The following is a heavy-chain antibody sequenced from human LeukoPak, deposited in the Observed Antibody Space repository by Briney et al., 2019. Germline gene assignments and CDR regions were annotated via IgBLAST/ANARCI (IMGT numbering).Heavy chain of an antibody. CDR2: INPNSGGT. J-gene: IGHJ6*03. CDR3: ARGPRGYSYGYSAYYYMDV. CDR1: GYTFTGYY. Sequence: ALVKVSCKASGYTFTGYYMHWVRQAPGQGLEWMGWINPNSGGTNYAQKFQGRVTMTRDTSISTAYMELSRLRSDDTAVYYCARGPRGYSYGYSAYYYMDVWGKGTTVTVSS. V-gene: IGHV1-2*02. D-gene: IGHD5-18*01.